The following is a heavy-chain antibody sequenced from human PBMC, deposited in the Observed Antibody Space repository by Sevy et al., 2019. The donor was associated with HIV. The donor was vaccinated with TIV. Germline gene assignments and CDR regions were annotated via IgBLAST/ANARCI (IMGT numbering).Heavy chain of an antibody. CDR1: GFSVSDTY. J-gene: IGHJ3*02. CDR2: IYSGDKT. D-gene: IGHD3-22*01. Sequence: GGSLRLSCAASGFSVSDTYMSWVRQAPGKGLEWVSVIYSGDKTYHADSVKGRFTISRDSSKNTIYLQLNSLRTEDTXXXYCARLNVYYYDDDGYYTTGNAFDIWGQGTMVTVSS. V-gene: IGHV3-53*01. CDR3: ARLNVYYYDDDGYYTTGNAFDI.